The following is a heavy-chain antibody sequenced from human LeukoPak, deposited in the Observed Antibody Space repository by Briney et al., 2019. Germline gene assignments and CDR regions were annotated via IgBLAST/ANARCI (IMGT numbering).Heavy chain of an antibody. J-gene: IGHJ4*02. CDR2: ISGSRGAT. CDR1: GFSFSSYA. Sequence: GGSLRLSCAASGFSFSSYAMSWVRQAPGKGLEWVSAISGSRGATYYADSVRGRFTISRDNSKNTLYLQMNSLRAEDTALYYCAKSYDSSGFYLXXWGQXTLXT. V-gene: IGHV3-23*01. D-gene: IGHD3-22*01. CDR3: AKSYDSSGFYLXX.